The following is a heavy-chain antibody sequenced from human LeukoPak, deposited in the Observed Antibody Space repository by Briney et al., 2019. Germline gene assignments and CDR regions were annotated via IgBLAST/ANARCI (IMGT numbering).Heavy chain of an antibody. CDR1: GYTFTNYG. CDR3: ARVPSSGYSSYYYYMDV. CDR2: ISAYNGHT. Sequence: ASVKVSCKASGYTFTNYGITWVRQAPGQGLEWMGWISAYNGHTNYAQKLQGRVTMTTDTSTSTAYMELSRLRSDDTAMYYCARVPSSGYSSYYYYMDVWGKGTTVTVSS. D-gene: IGHD3-22*01. J-gene: IGHJ6*03. V-gene: IGHV1-18*01.